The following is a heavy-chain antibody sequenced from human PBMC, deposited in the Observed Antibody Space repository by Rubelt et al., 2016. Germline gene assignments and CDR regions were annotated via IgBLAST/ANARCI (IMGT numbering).Heavy chain of an antibody. CDR1: GDSVSSNTVA. CDR2: TYRMSP. CDR3: ARRGLNSFGI. V-gene: IGHV6-1*01. D-gene: IGHD1-7*01. Sequence: QVQLQQSGPGLVKPSQTLSLTCAISGDSVSSNTVAWNWIRQSPSRGLEWLGRTYRMSPDSAVSVKRRITISPDTPKSRCSLQLNSVRPEDTAVYYCARRGLNSFGIWGLGTMVTVSS. J-gene: IGHJ3*02.